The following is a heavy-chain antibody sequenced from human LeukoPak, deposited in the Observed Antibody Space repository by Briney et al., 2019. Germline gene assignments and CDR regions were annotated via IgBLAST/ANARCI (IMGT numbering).Heavy chain of an antibody. Sequence: GESLKIPCKASGYSFSHYWIGWVRQIPGKGLEWMGIIYPGDSDTRYSPSFQGQVTISADKSISTAYLQWSSLKASDTAMYYCARQAGLTVTTIWGQGTLVTVSS. CDR3: ARQAGLTVTTI. V-gene: IGHV5-51*01. D-gene: IGHD4-17*01. CDR1: GYSFSHYW. J-gene: IGHJ4*02. CDR2: IYPGDSDT.